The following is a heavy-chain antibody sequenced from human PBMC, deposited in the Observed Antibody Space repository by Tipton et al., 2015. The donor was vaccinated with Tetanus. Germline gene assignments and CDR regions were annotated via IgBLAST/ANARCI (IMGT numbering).Heavy chain of an antibody. CDR2: ITGSGSTT. CDR3: ARETSLTTSY. J-gene: IGHJ1*01. CDR1: GFIFNNYA. V-gene: IGHV3-23*01. D-gene: IGHD4-17*01. Sequence: SLRLSCAASGFIFNNYAMTWVRQSPGKGLEWVSSITGSGSTTYYADSVKGRFTISRDNSKNTLFLQMNSLRADDTAVYYCARETSLTTSYWGQGTLVTVSS.